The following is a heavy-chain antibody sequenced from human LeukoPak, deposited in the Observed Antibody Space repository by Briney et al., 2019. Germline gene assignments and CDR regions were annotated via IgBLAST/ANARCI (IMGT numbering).Heavy chain of an antibody. J-gene: IGHJ4*02. V-gene: IGHV1-18*01. CDR2: ISAYNGNT. CDR3: ATTYYYGSGSYSSFDF. D-gene: IGHD3-10*01. Sequence: GASVKVSCKASGYTFTSYGISWVRQAPGQGLEWVGWISAYNGNTNYAQKLQGRVTMTTDTSTSTAYMELRSLRSDDTAVYYCATTYYYGSGSYSSFDFWGQGTLVTVSS. CDR1: GYTFTSYG.